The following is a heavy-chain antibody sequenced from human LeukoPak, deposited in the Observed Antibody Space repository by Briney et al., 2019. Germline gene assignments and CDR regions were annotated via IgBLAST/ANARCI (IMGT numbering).Heavy chain of an antibody. V-gene: IGHV4-38-2*01. D-gene: IGHD2-15*01. Sequence: PSETLSLTCAVSGYSISSGYYWGWIRQPPGKGLEWIGSIYHSGSTYYNPSLKSRVTMAVDTSKNQFSLKLSSVTAADKAVYYCARHDCSGGSCYHIDYWGQGTLVTVSS. CDR1: GYSISSGYY. CDR2: IYHSGST. J-gene: IGHJ4*02. CDR3: ARHDCSGGSCYHIDY.